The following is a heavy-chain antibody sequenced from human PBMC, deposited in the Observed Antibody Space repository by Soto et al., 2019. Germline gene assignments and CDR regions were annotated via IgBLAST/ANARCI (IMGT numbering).Heavy chain of an antibody. CDR1: GFTFNNNA. V-gene: IGHV3-30-3*01. Sequence: GGYLRLSCAASGFTFNNNAMHWVRQAPGKGLEWVAALSYEGNNANYADSVKGRFTISSDNSRTTLYLQMNSLRPEDTAVYYCARDLVAHWGQGTLVTGSS. D-gene: IGHD2-21*01. CDR3: ARDLVAH. J-gene: IGHJ4*02. CDR2: LSYEGNNA.